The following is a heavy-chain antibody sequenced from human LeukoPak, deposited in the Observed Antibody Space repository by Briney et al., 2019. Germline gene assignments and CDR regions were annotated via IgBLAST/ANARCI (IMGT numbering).Heavy chain of an antibody. CDR2: IYYSGST. V-gene: IGHV4-39*01. CDR3: ARLGAGPTYYDFWSGYSSFYFDY. D-gene: IGHD3-3*01. J-gene: IGHJ4*02. Sequence: PSETLSLTCTVSGGSISSSRYYWGWIRQPPGKGLEWMGSIYYSGSTYYNPSRKSRVTISVDTSKNQFFLKLTSVTAADTAVYYCARLGAGPTYYDFWSGYSSFYFDYWGQGTLVTVSS. CDR1: GGSISSSRYY.